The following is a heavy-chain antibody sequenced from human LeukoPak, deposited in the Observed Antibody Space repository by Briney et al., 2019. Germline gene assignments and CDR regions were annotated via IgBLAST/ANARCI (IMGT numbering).Heavy chain of an antibody. V-gene: IGHV3-49*04. CDR2: IRSKAYGGTT. CDR1: GFTFGDYA. J-gene: IGHJ4*02. Sequence: GSLRLSCTASGFTFGDYAMSWVRQAPGKGLEWVGFIRSKAYGGTTEYAASVKGRFTISRDDSKSIAYLQMNSLKTEDTAVYYCTRNTLGVVAVAGPFDYWGQGTLVTVSS. D-gene: IGHD6-19*01. CDR3: TRNTLGVVAVAGPFDY.